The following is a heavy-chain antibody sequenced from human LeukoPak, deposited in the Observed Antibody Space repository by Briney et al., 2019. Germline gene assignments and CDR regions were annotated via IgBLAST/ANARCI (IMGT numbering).Heavy chain of an antibody. CDR3: AKDTGYSSSWPDY. CDR2: ISWNSGSI. D-gene: IGHD6-13*01. J-gene: IGHJ4*02. CDR1: GFTFDDYA. V-gene: IGHV3-9*01. Sequence: GRSLRLSCAASGFTFDDYAMHWVRQAPGKGLEWVSGISWNSGSIGYADSVKGRFTISRDNAKNSLYLQMNSLRAEDTALYYCAKDTGYSSSWPDYWGQGTLVTVSS.